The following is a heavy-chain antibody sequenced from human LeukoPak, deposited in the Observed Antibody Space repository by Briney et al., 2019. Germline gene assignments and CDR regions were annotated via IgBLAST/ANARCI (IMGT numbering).Heavy chain of an antibody. D-gene: IGHD6-19*01. CDR1: GYSFKTYW. V-gene: IGHV5-51*01. J-gene: IGHJ4*02. CDR3: ARQVGHWLTH. CDR2: IYPGNSEV. Sequence: GESLKISCKGSGYSFKTYWIAWVRQMLGKGLECMGIIYPGNSEVRYSPSFQGQVTISAGKSISTAYLQWSSLKASDSAMYYCARQVGHWLTHWGQGTLVTVSS.